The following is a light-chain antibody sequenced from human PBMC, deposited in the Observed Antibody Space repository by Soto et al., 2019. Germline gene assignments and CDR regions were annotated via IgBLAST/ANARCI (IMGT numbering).Light chain of an antibody. CDR2: GAS. Sequence: EIVLTQSPGTLSLSPGERATLSCRASQSVSSSYLAWYQQKPGQAPRLLFYGASSRATGIPDRFSGSGSGTDFTLTISRLEPEDFAVYYCQQYGSSRTFGPGTKVDIK. CDR1: QSVSSSY. CDR3: QQYGSSRT. V-gene: IGKV3-20*01. J-gene: IGKJ3*01.